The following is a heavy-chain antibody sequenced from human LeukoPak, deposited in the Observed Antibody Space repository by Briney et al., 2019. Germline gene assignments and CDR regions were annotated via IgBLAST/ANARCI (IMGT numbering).Heavy chain of an antibody. CDR1: GGTFSSYA. V-gene: IGHV1-69*05. Sequence: SVKVSCKASGGTFSSYAISWVRQAPGQGLEWMGGIIPIFGTANYAQKFQGRVTMTTDTSTSTAYMELRSLRSDDTAVYYCARGIVGATGYYYYYMDVWGKGTTVTVSS. CDR2: IIPIFGTA. CDR3: ARGIVGATGYYYYYMDV. D-gene: IGHD1-26*01. J-gene: IGHJ6*03.